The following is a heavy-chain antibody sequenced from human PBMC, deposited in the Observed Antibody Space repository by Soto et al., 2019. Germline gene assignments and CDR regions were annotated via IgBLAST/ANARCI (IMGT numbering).Heavy chain of an antibody. Sequence: GGSLRLSCAASGFTFINYGMHWVRQAPGKGLEWVAVIWYDGTNKYYADSVKGRFTVSRDNSKNTLYLQMNSLRAEDTAVYYCAKGTQQLVLLWLDYWGQGTMVTVSS. CDR2: IWYDGTNK. CDR1: GFTFINYG. J-gene: IGHJ4*02. D-gene: IGHD6-13*01. V-gene: IGHV3-33*06. CDR3: AKGTQQLVLLWLDY.